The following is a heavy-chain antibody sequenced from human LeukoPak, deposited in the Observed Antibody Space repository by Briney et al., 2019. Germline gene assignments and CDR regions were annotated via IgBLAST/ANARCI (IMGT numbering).Heavy chain of an antibody. V-gene: IGHV4-59*01. J-gene: IGHJ4*02. CDR2: MYHSGIA. CDR1: GGSISTDY. CDR3: ARGDGAYNYGYYFDY. D-gene: IGHD5-18*01. Sequence: SETLSLTCTVSGGSISTDYWGWIRQPPGKRLEYLGYMYHSGIANYNPSLKSRVTISVDTSKNQFSLNLTSVTAADTAMYYCARGDGAYNYGYYFDYWGQGTLVTVSS.